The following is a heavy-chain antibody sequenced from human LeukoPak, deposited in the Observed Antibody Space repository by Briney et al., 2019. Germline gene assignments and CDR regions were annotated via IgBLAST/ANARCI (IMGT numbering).Heavy chain of an antibody. V-gene: IGHV4-39*01. CDR3: ARFMSYSSGWYGLDWFDP. Sequence: PSETLSLTCTVSGGSISSSGYYWAWIRQPPGKGLEWIGNIYYSGSTYYNSSLKSRVTISVDTSKNQFSLKLTSVTAADTAVYYCARFMSYSSGWYGLDWFDPWGQGTLVTVSS. CDR1: GGSISSSGYY. D-gene: IGHD6-19*01. J-gene: IGHJ5*02. CDR2: IYYSGST.